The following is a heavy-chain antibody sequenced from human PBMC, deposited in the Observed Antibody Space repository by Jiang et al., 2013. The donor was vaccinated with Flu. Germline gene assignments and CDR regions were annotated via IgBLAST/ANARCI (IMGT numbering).Heavy chain of an antibody. D-gene: IGHD3-16*01. J-gene: IGHJ4*02. V-gene: IGHV3-7*03. CDR2: IKQNGET. CDR3: VRHKSYYFDF. CDR1: GFTGFTFKDYW. Sequence: QLLESGGGLVQPGGSLRLSCVASGFTGFTFKDYWMTWVRQAPGKGLEWVANIKQNGETSYVDSVKGRFTFSRDNAKNSVYLQMDSLRAEDTAVYYCVRHKSYYFDFWGQGTLVTVSS.